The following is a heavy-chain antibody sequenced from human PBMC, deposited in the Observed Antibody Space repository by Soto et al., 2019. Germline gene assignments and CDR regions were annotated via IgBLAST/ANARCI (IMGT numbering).Heavy chain of an antibody. D-gene: IGHD2-2*01. J-gene: IGHJ4*02. Sequence: EERLVQSGGGLVQPGGSLRLSCAAYGFSVGGNYMSWVRQAPGRGLELVSLIYSGGNPFFADSMNGRFPLSRDNSNNMLSLQMDSLRAEATALYYCARGPNADCWGQGTLVIVSS. CDR1: GFSVGGNY. CDR2: IYSGGNP. CDR3: ARGPNADC. V-gene: IGHV3-53*01.